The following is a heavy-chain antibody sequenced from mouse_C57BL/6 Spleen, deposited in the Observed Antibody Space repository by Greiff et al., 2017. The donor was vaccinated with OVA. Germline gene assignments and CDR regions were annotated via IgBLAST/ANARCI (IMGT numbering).Heavy chain of an antibody. V-gene: IGHV1-22*01. CDR2: INPNNGGT. Sequence: VHVKQSGPELVKPGASVKMSCKASGYTFTDYNMHWVKQSHGKSLEWIGYINPNNGGTSYNQKFKGKATLTVNKSSSTAYMELRSLTSEDSAVYYCARLAYGNYDYYAMDYWGQGTSVTVSS. CDR1: GYTFTDYN. J-gene: IGHJ4*01. D-gene: IGHD2-1*01. CDR3: ARLAYGNYDYYAMDY.